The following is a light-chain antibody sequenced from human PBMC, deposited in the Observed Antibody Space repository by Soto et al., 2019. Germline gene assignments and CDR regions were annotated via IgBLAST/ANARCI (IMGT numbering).Light chain of an antibody. CDR2: GAS. CDR1: RSVNNNY. Sequence: EIVLTQSPGTLSLSPGERATLSCRASRSVNNNYLAWYQQKPGQAPRLLIFGASSRATGIPDRFIGSGSGTEFILTISRLEPEDFAVYYCQQYDTSTWAYTFGQGPRWISN. J-gene: IGKJ2*01. V-gene: IGKV3-20*01. CDR3: QQYDTSTWAYT.